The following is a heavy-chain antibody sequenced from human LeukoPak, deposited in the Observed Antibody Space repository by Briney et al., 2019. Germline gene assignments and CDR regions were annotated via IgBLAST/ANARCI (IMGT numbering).Heavy chain of an antibody. CDR1: GFTLSYRY. Sequence: GGALRLSCVASGFTLSYRYMTGIRQAPWRGLEWVASISDDSTYKNYDDCVKRPFSISRDNAKKSLYMQMDSQRAEDTAVYYCARDMTALDYWGPGTLVTVSS. V-gene: IGHV3-11*06. CDR2: ISDDSTYK. D-gene: IGHD2-21*02. J-gene: IGHJ4*02. CDR3: ARDMTALDY.